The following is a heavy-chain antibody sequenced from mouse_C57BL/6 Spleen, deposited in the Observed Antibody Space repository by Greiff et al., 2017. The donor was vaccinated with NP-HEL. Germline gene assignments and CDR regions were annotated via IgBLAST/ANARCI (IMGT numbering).Heavy chain of an antibody. V-gene: IGHV5-6*01. CDR2: ISSGGSYT. D-gene: IGHD1-1*01. CDR3: ARHDYYGSSPYFDY. J-gene: IGHJ2*01. CDR1: GFTFSSYG. Sequence: EVKLMESGGDLVKPGGSLKLSCAASGFTFSSYGMSWVRQTPDKRLEWVATISSGGSYTYYPDSVKGRFTISRDNANNTLYLQMSSLKSEYTAMYYCARHDYYGSSPYFDYWGQGTTLTVSS.